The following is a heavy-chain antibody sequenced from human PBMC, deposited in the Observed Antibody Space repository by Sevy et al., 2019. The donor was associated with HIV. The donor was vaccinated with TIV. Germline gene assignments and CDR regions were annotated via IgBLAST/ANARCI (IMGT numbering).Heavy chain of an antibody. V-gene: IGHV3-7*01. Sequence: GGSLRLSCAASGFTLSSYWMSWVRQAPWKGLEWVTNIKQDGSEKYYVDSVKGRFTISRDNAKNSLYLQMNSLRVEDTAAYYCARARAYYYDNSGYSFDYWGQGTLVTVSS. J-gene: IGHJ4*02. D-gene: IGHD3-22*01. CDR2: IKQDGSEK. CDR1: GFTLSSYW. CDR3: ARARAYYYDNSGYSFDY.